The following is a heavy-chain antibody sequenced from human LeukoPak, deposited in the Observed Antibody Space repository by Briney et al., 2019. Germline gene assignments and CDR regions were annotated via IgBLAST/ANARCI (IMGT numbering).Heavy chain of an antibody. V-gene: IGHV3-53*04. Sequence: PGGSLRLSCAASGFTVSSYFMSWVRPAPGKGLERVSVIQSGGTTLYADSVKGRFTISRHNSKNTLYLQVNSLRAEDTAVYYCARGSYSSSWYGGAFDIWGQGTMVTVSS. D-gene: IGHD6-13*01. CDR2: IQSGGTT. J-gene: IGHJ3*02. CDR1: GFTVSSYF. CDR3: ARGSYSSSWYGGAFDI.